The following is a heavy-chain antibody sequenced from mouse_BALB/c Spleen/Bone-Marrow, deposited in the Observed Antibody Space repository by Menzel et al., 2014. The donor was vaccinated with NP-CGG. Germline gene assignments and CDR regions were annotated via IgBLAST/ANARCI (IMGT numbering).Heavy chain of an antibody. D-gene: IGHD1-1*01. CDR1: GFNIKDTY. CDR3: ARGYGSSYGTGYFDV. CDR2: IDPANGNT. V-gene: IGHV14-3*02. J-gene: IGHJ1*01. Sequence: VQLKQSGAELVKPGASVKLSCTASGFNIKDTYMHWVEQRPEQGLEWIGRIDPANGNTKYDPKFQGKATITADTSSNTAYLQLSSLTSEDTAVYYCARGYGSSYGTGYFDVWGAGTTVTVSS.